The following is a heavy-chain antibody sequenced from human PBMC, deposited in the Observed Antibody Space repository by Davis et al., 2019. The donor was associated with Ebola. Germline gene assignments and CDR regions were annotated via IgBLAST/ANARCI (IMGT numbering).Heavy chain of an antibody. CDR2: ISTNSNYI. V-gene: IGHV3-21*01. CDR3: VRDRDFNVDY. Sequence: GGSLRLSCAASGFTFSTYTMIWVRQAPGKGLERVSSISTNSNYIYDADSVKGRFTITREDAKNSVYLQMNSLRAEDTAVYYCVRDRDFNVDYWGQGTLVTVSS. CDR1: GFTFSTYT. J-gene: IGHJ4*02.